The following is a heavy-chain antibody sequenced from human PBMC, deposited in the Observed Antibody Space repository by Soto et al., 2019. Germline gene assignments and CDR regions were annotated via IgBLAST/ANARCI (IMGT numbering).Heavy chain of an antibody. CDR1: GFNITNNY. CDR3: ARSYDSSGYYPGSFDY. Sequence: EVQLVETGGGLIQPGGSLRLSCAASGFNITNNYMNWVRQAPGKGLEWVSFIYSGGSTYYADSVKGRFSISRDISKNTLLLQRNSLRAEDTAVYYCARSYDSSGYYPGSFDYWGQGTLVTVSS. J-gene: IGHJ4*02. V-gene: IGHV3-53*02. D-gene: IGHD3-22*01. CDR2: IYSGGST.